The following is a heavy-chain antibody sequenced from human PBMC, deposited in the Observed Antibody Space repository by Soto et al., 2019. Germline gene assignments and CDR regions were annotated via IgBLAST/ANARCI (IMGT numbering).Heavy chain of an antibody. J-gene: IGHJ4*02. D-gene: IGHD6-13*01. Sequence: QVQLQESGPGLVKPSQTLSLTCTVSGGSISSGGYYWSWIRQHPGKGLEWIGYIYYSGSTYYNPSFKIRVTKSVDTSKHQFSLKLSSVTAADTAVYYCARAVDTSSWYRVDYWGQGTLVTVSS. CDR3: ARAVDTSSWYRVDY. V-gene: IGHV4-31*03. CDR2: IYYSGST. CDR1: GGSISSGGYY.